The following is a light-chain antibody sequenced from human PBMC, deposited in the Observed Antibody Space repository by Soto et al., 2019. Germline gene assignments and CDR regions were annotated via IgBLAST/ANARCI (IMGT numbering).Light chain of an antibody. Sequence: QSVLTQPPSVSGSPGQSVTISCTGTSSDVGSYDRVSWYQQPPGTAPKLMIYEVSNRPSGVPDRFSGSKSSNTASLTISGLQAEDEAEYYCTSYTSSNTFVFGTGTKLTVL. CDR1: SSDVGSYDR. CDR3: TSYTSSNTFV. CDR2: EVS. J-gene: IGLJ1*01. V-gene: IGLV2-18*02.